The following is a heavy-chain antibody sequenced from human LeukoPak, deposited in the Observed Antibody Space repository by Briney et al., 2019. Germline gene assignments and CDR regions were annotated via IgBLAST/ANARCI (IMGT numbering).Heavy chain of an antibody. CDR2: IYYSGST. D-gene: IGHD6-6*01. V-gene: IGHV4-59*01. CDR3: ARGSIAARNDAFDI. J-gene: IGHJ3*02. Sequence: PSETLSLTCTVSGGSISSYYWNWIRKPPGKRLEWIGYIYYSGSTNYNPSLKSRVTISVDTSKNQFSLKLSFVTAADTAVYYCARGSIAARNDAFDIWGQGTMVTVSS. CDR1: GGSISSYY.